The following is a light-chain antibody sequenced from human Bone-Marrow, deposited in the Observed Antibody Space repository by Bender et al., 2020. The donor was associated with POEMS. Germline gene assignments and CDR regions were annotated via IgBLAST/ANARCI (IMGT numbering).Light chain of an antibody. CDR3: CSYTTRNTLI. CDR1: SSDVGGYNY. J-gene: IGLJ2*01. V-gene: IGLV2-14*01. CDR2: EDA. Sequence: QSALTQPASVSGSPGQSITISCTGTSSDVGGYNYVSWYQQHPGKAPKLIISEDAKRPSGVSIRFSGSKSGNTASLTISGLQPEDESDYYCCSYTTRNTLIFGGGTKLTVL.